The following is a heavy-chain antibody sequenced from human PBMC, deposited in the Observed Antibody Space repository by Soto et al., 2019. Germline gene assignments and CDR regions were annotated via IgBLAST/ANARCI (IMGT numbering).Heavy chain of an antibody. CDR2: VSHDGRNT. V-gene: IGHV3-30*18. D-gene: IGHD6-19*01. CDR3: AKGGRQWLVTSDFNY. Sequence: VQLVESGGGVVQPGRSLRLSCAASGFTFSDYAMHWVRQAPGKGLEWVAAVSHDGRNTHYSDSVKGRFTISRDSSKNTVSLEMTSLRAEDTAGYYCAKGGRQWLVTSDFNYWGQGALVTVSS. J-gene: IGHJ4*02. CDR1: GFTFSDYA.